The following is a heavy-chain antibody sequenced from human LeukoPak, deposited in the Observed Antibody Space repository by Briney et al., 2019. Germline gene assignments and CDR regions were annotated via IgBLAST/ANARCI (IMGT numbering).Heavy chain of an antibody. J-gene: IGHJ4*02. D-gene: IGHD1-14*01. V-gene: IGHV3-48*03. CDR1: GFTFSNYE. Sequence: GGSLRLSCAASGFTFSNYEFNWVRQAPGKGLEWVSYISSSGSSIYYADSVKGRFTISRDNAKNSLYLQMNSLRDEDTAVYYCARAKNPDYWGQGTLVTVSS. CDR2: ISSSGSSI. CDR3: ARAKNPDY.